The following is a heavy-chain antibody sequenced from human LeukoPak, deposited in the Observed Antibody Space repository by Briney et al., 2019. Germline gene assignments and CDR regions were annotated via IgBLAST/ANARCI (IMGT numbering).Heavy chain of an antibody. CDR2: IRYDGSNK. J-gene: IGHJ4*02. CDR3: AKDQSRGYDYVWGSYDY. D-gene: IGHD3-16*01. V-gene: IGHV3-30*02. Sequence: SGGSLRLSCAAYGFTFSSYGMHWVRQAPGKGLEWVAFIRYDGSNKYYADSVKGRFTISRDNSKNTLYLQMNSLRAEDTAVYYCAKDQSRGYDYVWGSYDYWGQGTLVTVSS. CDR1: GFTFSSYG.